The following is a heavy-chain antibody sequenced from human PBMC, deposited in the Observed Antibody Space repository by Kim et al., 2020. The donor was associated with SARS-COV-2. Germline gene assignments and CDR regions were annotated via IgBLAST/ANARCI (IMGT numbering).Heavy chain of an antibody. Sequence: SETLSLTCVVSGGSISSDRRWSWVRQSPGKGLEWIGEIFHTGATNYNPSFKSRVTMSIDKSKNQFSLKLISVTAADTAVYYCAREALTNTWFDPWGQGTL. CDR3: AREALTNTWFDP. J-gene: IGHJ5*02. CDR1: GGSISSDRR. CDR2: IFHTGAT. D-gene: IGHD2-8*01. V-gene: IGHV4-4*02.